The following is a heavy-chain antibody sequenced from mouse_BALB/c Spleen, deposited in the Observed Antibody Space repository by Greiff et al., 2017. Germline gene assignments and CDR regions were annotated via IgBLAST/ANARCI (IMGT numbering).Heavy chain of an antibody. Sequence: VQLQQSGAELVRPGTSVKVSCKASGYAFTNYLIEWVKQRPGQGLEWIGVINPGSGGTNYNEKFKGKATLTADKSSSTAYMQLSSLTSDDSAVYFCARYGSYFDVWGAGTTVTVSS. CDR1: GYAFTNYL. V-gene: IGHV1-54*01. CDR3: ARYGSYFDV. J-gene: IGHJ1*01. CDR2: INPGSGGT. D-gene: IGHD2-2*01.